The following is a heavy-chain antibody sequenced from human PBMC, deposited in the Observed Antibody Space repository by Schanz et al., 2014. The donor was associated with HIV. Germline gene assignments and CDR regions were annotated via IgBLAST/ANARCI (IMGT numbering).Heavy chain of an antibody. CDR3: AKVLIPMIAVPYYGMDV. CDR2: IWNDGSNN. V-gene: IGHV3-33*06. CDR1: GFTFSNFA. Sequence: QVQLVESGGGVVQPGRSLRLSCAASGFTFSNFAMHWVRQAPGKGLEWVAVIWNDGSNNYYADSVKGRFTISRDDSKNTLYLQMTSLRAEDTAVYYCAKVLIPMIAVPYYGMDVWGQGTTVTVSS. D-gene: IGHD3-22*01. J-gene: IGHJ6*02.